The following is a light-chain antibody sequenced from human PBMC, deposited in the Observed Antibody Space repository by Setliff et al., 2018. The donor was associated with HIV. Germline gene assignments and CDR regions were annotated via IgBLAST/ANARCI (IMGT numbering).Light chain of an antibody. V-gene: IGLV2-23*02. J-gene: IGLJ1*01. CDR1: SSDVGSYSY. CDR2: DVS. Sequence: QSALPQPASVSGSPGQSITISCTGTSSDVGSYSYVSWYQQHPGKAPKLMIYDVSKRPSGVSNRYSGSKSGNTASLTISGLQAEDEADYYCCSYAGTTTFPPGVFGTGTKVTVL. CDR3: CSYAGTTTFPPGV.